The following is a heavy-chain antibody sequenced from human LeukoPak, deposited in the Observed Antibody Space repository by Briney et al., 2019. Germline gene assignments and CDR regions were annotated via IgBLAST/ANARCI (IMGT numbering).Heavy chain of an antibody. Sequence: PGGSLRLSCAASGFTFSDYYMSWIRQAPGKGLEWVSYISSSGSTIYYADSVKGRFTISRDNAKNSLYLQMNSLRAEDTAVYYCARDAQTYSNWNYPVDYWGQGTLVTVSS. CDR1: GFTFSDYY. CDR2: ISSSGSTI. D-gene: IGHD1-7*01. J-gene: IGHJ4*02. V-gene: IGHV3-11*01. CDR3: ARDAQTYSNWNYPVDY.